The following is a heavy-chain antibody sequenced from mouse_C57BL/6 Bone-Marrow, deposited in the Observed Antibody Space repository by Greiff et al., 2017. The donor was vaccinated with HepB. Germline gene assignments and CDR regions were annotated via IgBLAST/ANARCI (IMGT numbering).Heavy chain of an antibody. D-gene: IGHD1-1*01. CDR1: GYTFTSYG. J-gene: IGHJ3*01. CDR3: ARSIYYYGSSFSWFAY. Sequence: QVQLKESGAELARPGASVKLSCKASGYTFTSYGISWVKQRTGQGLEWIGEIYPRSGNTYYNETFKGKATLTADKSSSTAYMELRSLTSEDSAVYFCARSIYYYGSSFSWFAYWGQGTLVTVSA. CDR2: IYPRSGNT. V-gene: IGHV1-81*01.